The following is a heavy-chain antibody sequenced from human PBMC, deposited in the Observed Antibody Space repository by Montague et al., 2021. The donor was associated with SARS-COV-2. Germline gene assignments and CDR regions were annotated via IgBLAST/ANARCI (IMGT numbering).Heavy chain of an antibody. J-gene: IGHJ2*01. D-gene: IGHD1-14*01. CDR1: VGSISNYY. CDR3: AGVPLMRGHRFLDL. V-gene: IGHV4-59*13. Sequence: SETLSLTCTVSVGSISNYYWAWIRQPPGKTLEWIGYISYSGTTTXNPSLESRLTISRDTSKNQFSLSLASVTAADTALYYCAGVPLMRGHRFLDLWGRGTLVSVSS. CDR2: ISYSGTT.